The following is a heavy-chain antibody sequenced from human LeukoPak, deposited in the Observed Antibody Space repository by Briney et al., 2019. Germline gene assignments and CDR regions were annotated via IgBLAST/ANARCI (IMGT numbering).Heavy chain of an antibody. V-gene: IGHV4-59*01. CDR1: GGSIYSYY. CDR3: ARGAYSGYSFDY. J-gene: IGHJ4*02. Sequence: PSETLSLTCTVSGGSIYSYYWTWIRQSPGKGLEWIGYIYDSGSTNYNPSLKSRLTLSVDVSKNQSSLKLSSVTAADTAVYYCARGAYSGYSFDYWGQGTLVTVSS. D-gene: IGHD5-12*01. CDR2: IYDSGST.